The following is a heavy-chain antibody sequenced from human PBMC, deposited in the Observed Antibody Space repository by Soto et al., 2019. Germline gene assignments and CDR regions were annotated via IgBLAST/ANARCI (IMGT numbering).Heavy chain of an antibody. J-gene: IGHJ4*02. CDR2: MHYSGST. CDR1: GGPISSYY. Sequence: SETLSLTCTVSGGPISSYYWSWIRQSPGKGLEWIGYMHYSGSTNYNPSLKSRVTTSVDTSRNQFSLKLSSVTAADTAVYYCARSIDSSGYYFSNCWGQGTLVTVSS. D-gene: IGHD3-22*01. V-gene: IGHV4-59*01. CDR3: ARSIDSSGYYFSNC.